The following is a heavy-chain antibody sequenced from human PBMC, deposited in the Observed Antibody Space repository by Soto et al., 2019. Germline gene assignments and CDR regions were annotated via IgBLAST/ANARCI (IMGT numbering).Heavy chain of an antibody. J-gene: IGHJ4*02. CDR2: IWYDGSNK. CDR3: ARIMCGGDCYDFDY. Sequence: QVQLVESGGGVVQPGRSLRLSCAASGFTFSSYGMHWVRQAPGKGLERVAVIWYDGSNKYYADSVKGRFTISRDNSKNTLYLQMNSLRAEDTAVYYCARIMCGGDCYDFDYWGQGTLVTVSS. D-gene: IGHD2-21*02. CDR1: GFTFSSYG. V-gene: IGHV3-33*01.